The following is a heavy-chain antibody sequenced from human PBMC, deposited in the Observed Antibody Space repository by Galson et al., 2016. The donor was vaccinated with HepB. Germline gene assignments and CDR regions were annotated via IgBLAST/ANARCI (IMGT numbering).Heavy chain of an antibody. J-gene: IGHJ3*02. CDR2: IYYSGST. Sequence: SETLSLTCTVSAGSISLYYWSWIRQPPGEGLEWIGYIYYSGSTNYNPSLKSRVTISVDTSKNQFSLKLSSVTAADTAVYYCAGGSGYSGYDRAFDIWGQGAMVTVSS. CDR1: AGSISLYY. CDR3: AGGSGYSGYDRAFDI. V-gene: IGHV4-59*01. D-gene: IGHD5-12*01.